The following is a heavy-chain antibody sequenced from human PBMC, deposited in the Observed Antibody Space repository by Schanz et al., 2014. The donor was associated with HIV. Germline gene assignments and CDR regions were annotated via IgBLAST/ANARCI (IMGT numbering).Heavy chain of an antibody. V-gene: IGHV3-7*01. CDR1: GFTFSSYA. J-gene: IGHJ5*02. D-gene: IGHD1-20*01. CDR2: IKQDGSEK. CDR3: ARDYHWNWFDP. Sequence: EVQLLESGGGLVQPGGSLRLSCAASGFTFSSYAMTWVRQAPGTGLEWVGEIKQDGSEKYIVDSVKGRFTISRDNTKNSLYLQMNSLRAEDTAVYYCARDYHWNWFDPWGQGTLVTVSS.